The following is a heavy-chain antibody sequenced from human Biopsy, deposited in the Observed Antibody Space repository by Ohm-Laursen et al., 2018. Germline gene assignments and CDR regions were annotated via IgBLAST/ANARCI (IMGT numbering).Heavy chain of an antibody. CDR2: INAKTGDT. CDR3: TRGGYYYDSLAYYYWFDP. D-gene: IGHD3-22*01. Sequence: ASVKVSCKASGYTFTGDYIHWVRQAPGQGLEWMGWINAKTGDTNYAQKFQGRVTMTRDTSISTAYVDLSSLRSDDTAVYYCTRGGYYYDSLAYYYWFDPWGQGTLVTVSS. CDR1: GYTFTGDY. J-gene: IGHJ5*02. V-gene: IGHV1-2*02.